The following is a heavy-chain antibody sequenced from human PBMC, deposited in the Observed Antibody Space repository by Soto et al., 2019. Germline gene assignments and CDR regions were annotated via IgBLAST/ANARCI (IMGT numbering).Heavy chain of an antibody. CDR2: ISSNGAYI. V-gene: IGHV3-21*06. Sequence: GGSLRLSCAASGFTFSRFTMNWVRQAPGKGLEWVSAISSNGAYIYYADSMQGRFTISRDNAGTSMYLQMNSLRVEDTAIYYCARDAGGVSSSEGWFDPWGQGTLVTVSS. CDR1: GFTFSRFT. D-gene: IGHD6-6*01. CDR3: ARDAGGVSSSEGWFDP. J-gene: IGHJ5*02.